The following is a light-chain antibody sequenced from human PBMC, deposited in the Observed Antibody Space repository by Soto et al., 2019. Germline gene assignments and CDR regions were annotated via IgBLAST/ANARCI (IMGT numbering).Light chain of an antibody. CDR2: KAS. J-gene: IGKJ1*01. V-gene: IGKV1-5*03. CDR1: QSISSW. Sequence: DIQMTQSPSTLSASVGDRVTITCRASQSISSWLAWYQQKPGKAPKLLIYKASSFESGVPSRFSGSGSGTEFTLTIGRLQPDDFATYYCKQYNSYPWTFGQGTKVETK. CDR3: KQYNSYPWT.